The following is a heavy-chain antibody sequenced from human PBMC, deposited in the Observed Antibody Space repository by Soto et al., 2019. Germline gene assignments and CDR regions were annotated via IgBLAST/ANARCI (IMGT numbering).Heavy chain of an antibody. D-gene: IGHD4-4*01. CDR3: AGGYRGYYYYGMDV. CDR1: GGSFSGYY. V-gene: IGHV4-34*01. CDR2: INHSGST. Sequence: SETLSLTCAVYGGSFSGYYWSWIRQPPGKGLEWIGEINHSGSTNYNPSLKSRVTISVDTSKNQFSLKLSSVTAADTAVYYCAGGYRGYYYYGMDVWGQGTTVTVSS. J-gene: IGHJ6*02.